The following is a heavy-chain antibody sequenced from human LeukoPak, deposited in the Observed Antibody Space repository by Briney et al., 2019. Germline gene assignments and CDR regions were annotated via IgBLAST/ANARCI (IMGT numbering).Heavy chain of an antibody. Sequence: PGRSLRLSCAASGFTFSSYGMHWVRQAPGKGLEWVAVIWYDGSNKYYADSVKGRFTISRDNSKNTLYLEMNSLRSDDTAVYYCARDGTIVVVPAAIVLEDYGMDVWGQGTTVTVSS. D-gene: IGHD2-2*01. CDR2: IWYDGSNK. CDR1: GFTFSSYG. J-gene: IGHJ6*02. CDR3: ARDGTIVVVPAAIVLEDYGMDV. V-gene: IGHV3-33*01.